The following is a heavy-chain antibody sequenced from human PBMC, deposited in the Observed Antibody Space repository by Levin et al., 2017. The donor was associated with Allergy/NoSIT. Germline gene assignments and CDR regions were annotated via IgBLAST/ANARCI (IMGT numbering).Heavy chain of an antibody. Sequence: PGGSLRLSCEASGFIFRSYWMSWVRQAPGKGLEWVANIKDDGGEMHYVDSVKGRFTISRDNARNSLYLQMTSLRAEDTAVYYCARDKLVGPTLLGSWGQGTLVTVSS. J-gene: IGHJ4*02. V-gene: IGHV3-7*01. CDR2: IKDDGGEM. CDR1: GFIFRSYW. D-gene: IGHD1-26*01. CDR3: ARDKLVGPTLLGS.